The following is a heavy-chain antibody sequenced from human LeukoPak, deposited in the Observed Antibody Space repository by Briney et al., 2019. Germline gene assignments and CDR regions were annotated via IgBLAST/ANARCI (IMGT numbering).Heavy chain of an antibody. J-gene: IGHJ4*02. D-gene: IGHD1-26*01. Sequence: GGSLRLSCAASGFTFSSYSMNWVRQAPGKGLEWVSYISSSSSTIYYADSVKGRFTISRDNSKNTLYLQMNSLRAEDTAVYYCAKDPYSGSYFDYWGQGTLVTVSS. CDR1: GFTFSSYS. V-gene: IGHV3-48*01. CDR3: AKDPYSGSYFDY. CDR2: ISSSSSTI.